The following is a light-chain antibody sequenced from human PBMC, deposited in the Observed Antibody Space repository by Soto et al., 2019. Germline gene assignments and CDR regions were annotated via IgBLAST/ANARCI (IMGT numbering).Light chain of an antibody. CDR2: EGS. CDR3: CSYAGSSTYV. J-gene: IGLJ1*01. Sequence: QSVLPQPSPVSWSPGQSITISCTGTSSDVGNYNLVSWFQQYPGKAPKLLIYEGSKRPSGVSNRFSGSKSGNTASLTISGLQAEDEADYYCCSYAGSSTYVFGTGTKVTVL. V-gene: IGLV2-23*01. CDR1: SSDVGNYNL.